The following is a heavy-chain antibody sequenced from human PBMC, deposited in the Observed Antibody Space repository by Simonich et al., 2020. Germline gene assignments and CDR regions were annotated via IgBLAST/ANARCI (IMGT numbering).Heavy chain of an antibody. Sequence: EVQLVESGGGLVQPGRSLRLSCAASGFTFDDYAMHWVRQAPGKGLGWVSGISLNSGRIGYADSVKGRFTISRDNAKNSLYLQMNSLRAEDTALYYCAKDVAAAGTEYFQHWGQGTLVTVSS. V-gene: IGHV3-9*01. J-gene: IGHJ1*01. CDR1: GFTFDDYA. CDR3: AKDVAAAGTEYFQH. D-gene: IGHD6-13*01. CDR2: ISLNSGRI.